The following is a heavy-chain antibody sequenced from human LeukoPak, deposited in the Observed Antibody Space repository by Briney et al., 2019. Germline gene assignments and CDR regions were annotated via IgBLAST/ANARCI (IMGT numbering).Heavy chain of an antibody. CDR2: ISSGGTYE. D-gene: IGHD3-10*01. J-gene: IGHJ4*02. CDR3: ARDSTYYYDSGSSGPHYFDN. CDR1: GFTFSNYA. V-gene: IGHV3-30*01. Sequence: SGKSLRLSCAASGFTFSNYAMHWVRQAPGKGLEWVSLISSGGTYEYYADSVKGRFTISRDNSKNTLYLQLNSLRAEDTAVYDRARDSTYYYDSGSSGPHYFDNWGQGTLVTVSS.